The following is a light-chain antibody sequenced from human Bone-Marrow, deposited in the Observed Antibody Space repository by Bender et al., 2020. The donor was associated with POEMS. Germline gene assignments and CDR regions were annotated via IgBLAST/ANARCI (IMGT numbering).Light chain of an antibody. J-gene: IGLJ2*01. CDR1: SSDVGSNNY. V-gene: IGLV2-8*01. Sequence: QSALTQPPSASGSPGPSVTISCTGTSSDVGSNNYVSWYQHHPGKAPKVMIYEVNKRPSGVPDRFSGSKSGKTASLTVSGQPAEEDGDYCGGSEESMNGVVFGGGTKLAVL. CDR3: GSEESMNGVV. CDR2: EVN.